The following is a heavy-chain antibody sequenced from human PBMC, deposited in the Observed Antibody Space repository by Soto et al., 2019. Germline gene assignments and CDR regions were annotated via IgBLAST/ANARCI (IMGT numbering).Heavy chain of an antibody. CDR3: ARSTYYYDSSGQNLFDP. Sequence: GGSLRLSCAASEFTFSSYAMHWVRQAPGKGLEYVSAISSSGSTTYYADSVKGRFTISRDNSKNTLYLQMGSLSAEDMAVYYSARSTYYYDSSGQNLFDPWGQGTLVTVSS. V-gene: IGHV3-64*02. CDR1: EFTFSSYA. J-gene: IGHJ5*02. D-gene: IGHD3-22*01. CDR2: ISSSGSTT.